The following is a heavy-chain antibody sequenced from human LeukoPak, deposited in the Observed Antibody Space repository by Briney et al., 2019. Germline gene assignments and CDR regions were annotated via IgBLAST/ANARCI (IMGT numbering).Heavy chain of an antibody. CDR3: ARERGIVVVTAILD. D-gene: IGHD2-21*02. CDR2: GYHTGSR. Sequence: PSETVSLTCAVSGFSINSAYYWGWIRQPPGKGLEWVGSGYHTGSRYYNPSLKSRVTISIDTSKNQFSLKLSSVTAADTAVYYCARERGIVVVTAILDWGQGTLVTVSS. CDR1: GFSINSAYY. J-gene: IGHJ4*02. V-gene: IGHV4-38-2*02.